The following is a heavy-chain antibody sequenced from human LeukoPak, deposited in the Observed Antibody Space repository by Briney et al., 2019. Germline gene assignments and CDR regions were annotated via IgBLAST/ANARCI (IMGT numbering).Heavy chain of an antibody. CDR2: LRNDGSDK. D-gene: IGHD3-22*01. Sequence: GSLRLSCAASGFTFSSYGMNWVRQAPGKGLEWVTFLRNDGSDKYYADSVKGRFTIYRDNFKNTLYLQMNSLRAEDTAVYYCARDAYCYDSSGYYWKGYFDSWGQGTLVTVSS. J-gene: IGHJ4*02. CDR3: ARDAYCYDSSGYYWKGYFDS. CDR1: GFTFSSYG. V-gene: IGHV3-30*02.